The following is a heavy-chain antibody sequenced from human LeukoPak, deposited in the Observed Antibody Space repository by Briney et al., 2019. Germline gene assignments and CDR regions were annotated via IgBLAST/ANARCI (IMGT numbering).Heavy chain of an antibody. Sequence: GGSLRLSCAASGFTFSSYSMNWVRQAPGKGLEWVSHITASGTAMFYADSVKGRFTISRDNAKNPLYLQMNSLRDEDTAVYYCASSGSYRFDYWGRGTLVTVSS. CDR1: GFTFSSYS. V-gene: IGHV3-48*02. CDR2: ITASGTAM. J-gene: IGHJ4*02. D-gene: IGHD1-26*01. CDR3: ASSGSYRFDY.